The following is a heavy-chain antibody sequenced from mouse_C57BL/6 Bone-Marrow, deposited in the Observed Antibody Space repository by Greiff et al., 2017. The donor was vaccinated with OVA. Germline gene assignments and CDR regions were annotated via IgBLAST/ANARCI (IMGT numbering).Heavy chain of an antibody. V-gene: IGHV14-4*01. CDR3: STAAIDYDPAGFAY. D-gene: IGHD2-4*01. J-gene: IGHJ3*01. CDR1: GFNIKDDY. Sequence: EVQLQQSGAELVRPGASVKLSCTASGFNIKDDYMHWVKQRPEQGLEWLGWIDPENGDTEYASQFPGKATITADTSSNTAYLQLSSLTSEDTAVDYCSTAAIDYDPAGFAYWGQGTLVTVSA. CDR2: IDPENGDT.